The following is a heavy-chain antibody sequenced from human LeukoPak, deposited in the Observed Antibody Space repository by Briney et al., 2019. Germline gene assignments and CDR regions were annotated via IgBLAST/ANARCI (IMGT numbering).Heavy chain of an antibody. Sequence: GGSLRLSCAASRFTFSNYGMHWVRQAPGKGLEWLTAIWNDGNNKYYADSVKGRFIISRDNSKNTLYLQMNSLRAEDTAVYYCARDGGGGSYFDYWGQGTLVTVSS. V-gene: IGHV3-33*01. CDR1: RFTFSNYG. CDR2: IWNDGNNK. D-gene: IGHD1-26*01. J-gene: IGHJ4*02. CDR3: ARDGGGGSYFDY.